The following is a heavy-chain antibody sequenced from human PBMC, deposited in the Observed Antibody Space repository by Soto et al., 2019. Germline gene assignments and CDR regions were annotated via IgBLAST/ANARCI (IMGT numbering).Heavy chain of an antibody. D-gene: IGHD4-4*01. Sequence: PSETLSLTCTVSGGSVSRDSNFWSWIRQPPGKGLEWIGYIYYSGPSRYNPSLESRVTISIDSSKNQVSLTLTSVTAADTAVYYCARGYSHYAHWGRGTLVNVSS. CDR1: GGSVSRDSNF. CDR2: IYYSGPS. J-gene: IGHJ4*02. V-gene: IGHV4-61*01. CDR3: ARGYSHYAH.